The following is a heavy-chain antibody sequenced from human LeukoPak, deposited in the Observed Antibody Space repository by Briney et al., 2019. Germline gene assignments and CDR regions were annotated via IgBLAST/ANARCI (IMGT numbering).Heavy chain of an antibody. CDR3: ARDALSYYDFWSGYLDY. D-gene: IGHD3-3*01. J-gene: IGHJ4*02. CDR1: GFTFSSYS. CDR2: IKQDGSEK. V-gene: IGHV3-7*03. Sequence: GGSLRLSCAASGFTFSSYSMNWVRQAPGKGLEWVANIKQDGSEKYYVDSVKGRFTISRDNAKNSLYLQMNSLRAEDTAVYYCARDALSYYDFWSGYLDYWGQGTLVTVSS.